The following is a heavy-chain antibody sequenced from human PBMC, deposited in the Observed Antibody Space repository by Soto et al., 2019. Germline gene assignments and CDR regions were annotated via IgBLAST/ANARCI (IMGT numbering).Heavy chain of an antibody. CDR1: GGSVSANSYY. J-gene: IGHJ4*02. CDR3: VRVYGRSSCFFDS. Sequence: SETLSLTCTVSGGSVSANSYYWNWIRQPPGKGLEWIGTIYHSGTTYYNPSLMSRVTMSVDTSKNQFSLKVTSATAADTAVYFCVRVYGRSSCFFDSWGQGTLVTVSS. D-gene: IGHD6-6*01. CDR2: IYHSGTT. V-gene: IGHV4-39*07.